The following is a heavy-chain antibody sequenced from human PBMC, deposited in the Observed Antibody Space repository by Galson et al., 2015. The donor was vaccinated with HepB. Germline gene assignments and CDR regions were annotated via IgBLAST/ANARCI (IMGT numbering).Heavy chain of an antibody. CDR1: GGSFSGYY. D-gene: IGHD2-2*01. CDR3: ARVPPPTYCSSTSCYLKQGMDV. J-gene: IGHJ6*03. CDR2: INHGGST. V-gene: IGHV4-34*01. Sequence: ETLSLTCAVYGGSFSGYYWSWIRQPPGKGLEWIGEINHGGSTNYNPSLKSRVTISVDTSKNQFSLKLSSVTAADTAVYYCARVPPPTYCSSTSCYLKQGMDVWGKGTTVTVSS.